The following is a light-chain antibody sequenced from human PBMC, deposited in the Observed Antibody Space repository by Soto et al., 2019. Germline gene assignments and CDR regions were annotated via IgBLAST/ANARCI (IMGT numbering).Light chain of an antibody. CDR2: KAS. CDR1: ETISSL. CDR3: HHYNSPSAA. Sequence: DIQMTQRPATLAGSVGERVTLTCRASETISSLLAWDQQKPAKAPKLLSYKASTSKSRVTSRFSGSGSGIAFTISLSSLEPGDCVTAYRHHYNSPSAAFRQGTKVDI. V-gene: IGKV1-5*03. J-gene: IGKJ1*01.